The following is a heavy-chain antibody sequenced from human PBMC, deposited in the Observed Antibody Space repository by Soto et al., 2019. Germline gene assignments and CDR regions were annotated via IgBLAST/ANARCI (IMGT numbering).Heavy chain of an antibody. CDR3: ARGVGSGTYYNQYNWFDP. D-gene: IGHD3-10*01. CDR2: INTYNGNT. CDR1: GYTFTGYY. Sequence: GASVKVSCKASGYTFTGYYMHWVRQAPGQGLEWMGWINTYNGNTNHAQKLQGRVTVTTDTSTSTAYMELRSLRSDDTAVYYCARGVGSGTYYNQYNWFDPWGQGTLVTVSS. J-gene: IGHJ5*02. V-gene: IGHV1-18*04.